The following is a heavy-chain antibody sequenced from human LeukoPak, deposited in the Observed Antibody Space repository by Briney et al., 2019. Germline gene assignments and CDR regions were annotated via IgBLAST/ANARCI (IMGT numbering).Heavy chain of an antibody. CDR3: ASKGFGELFPSWDWFDP. CDR1: GGSFSGYY. Sequence: KPSETLSLTCAVYGGSFSGYYWSWIRQPPGKGLEWIGEINHSGSTNYNPSLKSRVTISVDTSKNQFSLKLSSVTAADTAVYYCASKGFGELFPSWDWFDPWGQGTLVTVSS. J-gene: IGHJ5*02. V-gene: IGHV4-34*01. D-gene: IGHD3-10*01. CDR2: INHSGST.